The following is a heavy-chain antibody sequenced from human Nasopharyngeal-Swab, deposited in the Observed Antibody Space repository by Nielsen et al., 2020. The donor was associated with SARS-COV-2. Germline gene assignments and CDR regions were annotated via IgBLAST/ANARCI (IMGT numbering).Heavy chain of an antibody. CDR2: ISYDGSHK. V-gene: IGHV3-30*18. CDR3: AKDRVGNYYYGMDV. Sequence: GGSLRLSCAASGFTFSSYGMHWVRQTPGKGLEWVALISYDGSHKYYADSVKGRFTISRDNSKNTMYLQMNSLRAEDTAMYYCAKDRVGNYYYGMDVWGQGTTVTVSS. J-gene: IGHJ6*02. CDR1: GFTFSSYG. D-gene: IGHD1-26*01.